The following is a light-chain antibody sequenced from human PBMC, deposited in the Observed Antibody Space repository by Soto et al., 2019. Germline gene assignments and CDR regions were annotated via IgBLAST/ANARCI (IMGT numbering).Light chain of an antibody. V-gene: IGKV3-15*01. Sequence: MTQSPSTLSASVGDTVTVTCRASRSSRSNLAWYQQRPGRAPRLLMYGASTRADGITARFTGSGSGTEFTLTISSLQSEDFAVYYCQQYHIWPPWTSGQGTKVDIK. CDR3: QQYHIWPPWT. CDR2: GAS. CDR1: RSSRSN. J-gene: IGKJ1*01.